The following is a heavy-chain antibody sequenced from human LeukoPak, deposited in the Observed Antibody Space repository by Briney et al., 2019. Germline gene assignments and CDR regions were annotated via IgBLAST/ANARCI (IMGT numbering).Heavy chain of an antibody. J-gene: IGHJ4*02. D-gene: IGHD7-27*01. Sequence: PGRSLRLSCAASGFTFSSYGMHWVRQAPGKGLEWVAVTWYDGSNKYYADSVKGRFTISRDNSKNTLYLQMNSLRAEDTAVYYCAKDMGNGEVDYWGQGTLVTVSS. CDR1: GFTFSSYG. CDR3: AKDMGNGEVDY. V-gene: IGHV3-33*06. CDR2: TWYDGSNK.